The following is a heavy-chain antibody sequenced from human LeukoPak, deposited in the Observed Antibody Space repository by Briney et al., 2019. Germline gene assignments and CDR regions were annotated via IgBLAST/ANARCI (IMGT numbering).Heavy chain of an antibody. CDR2: FDYSGST. Sequence: SETLSLTCTVSGGSISSYYWSWIRQPPGKGLEWIGYFDYSGSTNYNPSLKSRVTISVDTSKNQLSLKLSSVTAADTAVYYCARGLGGSSGCFGYWGQGTLVTVSS. CDR3: ARGLGGSSGCFGY. J-gene: IGHJ4*02. CDR1: GGSISSYY. V-gene: IGHV4-59*01. D-gene: IGHD6-19*01.